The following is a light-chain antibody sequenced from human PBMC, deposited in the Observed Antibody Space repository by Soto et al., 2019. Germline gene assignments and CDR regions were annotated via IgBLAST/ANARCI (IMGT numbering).Light chain of an antibody. V-gene: IGLV1-44*01. Sequence: QSVLTQPPSTSGIPGQRVTISCSGSSSNVGSNSVNWYQQLPGAAPKLLIYNDDQRPSGVPARVSGSKSGTSASLAISGLQSEDEADYYCAAWDDSLLGQVVFGGGTKVTVL. J-gene: IGLJ2*01. CDR2: NDD. CDR1: SSNVGSNS. CDR3: AAWDDSLLGQVV.